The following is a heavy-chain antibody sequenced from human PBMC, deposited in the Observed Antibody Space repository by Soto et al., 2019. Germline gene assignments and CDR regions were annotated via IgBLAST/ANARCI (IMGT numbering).Heavy chain of an antibody. J-gene: IGHJ4*02. CDR1: GFIFPGHG. D-gene: IGHD6-13*01. Sequence: QVQLEESGGGVVQPGRSLRLSCADSGFIFPGHGMHWVRQVPGKGLEWVALISLDGINKYYADPVKGRFIISRDNSKNTLYLQMNSLRAEDTAVYYCARDRSSSYDYWGQGALVTVSS. CDR3: ARDRSSSYDY. CDR2: ISLDGINK. V-gene: IGHV3-30*03.